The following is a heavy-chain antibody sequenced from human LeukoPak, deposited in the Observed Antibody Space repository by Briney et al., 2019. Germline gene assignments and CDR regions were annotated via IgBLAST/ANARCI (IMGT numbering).Heavy chain of an antibody. Sequence: ASVKVSCKASGYTFTGYYMHWVRQAPGQGLEWVGWINPNSGGTNYAQKFQGRVTMTRDTSISTDYMELSRLRSDDTAVYYCARDGVLLWFGEFHNWFDPWGQGTLVTVSS. CDR1: GYTFTGYY. J-gene: IGHJ5*02. CDR2: INPNSGGT. D-gene: IGHD3-10*01. V-gene: IGHV1-2*02. CDR3: ARDGVLLWFGEFHNWFDP.